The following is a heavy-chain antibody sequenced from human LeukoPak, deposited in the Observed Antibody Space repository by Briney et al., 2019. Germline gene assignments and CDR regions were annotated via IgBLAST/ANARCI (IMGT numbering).Heavy chain of an antibody. V-gene: IGHV4-59*01. CDR1: GGSISSYH. Sequence: SETLSLTCTVSGGSISSYHWSWLRQPPGKGLEWIGYIYYSGSTNYNPSLKSRVTISVDTSKNQFSLKLSSVTAADTAVYYCASREGDLDYWGQGTLVTVSS. CDR3: ASREGDLDY. CDR2: IYYSGST. J-gene: IGHJ4*02. D-gene: IGHD3-10*01.